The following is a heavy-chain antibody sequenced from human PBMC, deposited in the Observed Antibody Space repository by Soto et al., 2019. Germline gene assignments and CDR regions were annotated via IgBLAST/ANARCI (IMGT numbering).Heavy chain of an antibody. V-gene: IGHV3-23*01. Sequence: EVQLLESGGGLVQPGGSLRLSCAASGFTFSSHVMNWVRQAPGKGLEWVAAISGGGGTTYYGDSVEGRFTMSRDNSKNTQYLQMNSLRADDTAVYYCARGPRAPPPHDYGMDVWGQGTTVTVSS. CDR1: GFTFSSHV. CDR2: ISGGGGTT. CDR3: ARGPRAPPPHDYGMDV. J-gene: IGHJ6*02.